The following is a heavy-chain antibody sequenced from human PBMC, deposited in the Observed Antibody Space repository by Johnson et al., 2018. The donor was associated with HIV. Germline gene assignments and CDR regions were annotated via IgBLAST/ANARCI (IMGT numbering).Heavy chain of an antibody. CDR3: ARATMSYKVWLQLSAAFDI. J-gene: IGHJ3*02. Sequence: VQLVESGGDLVQPGGSLRLSCAASGFTFSSYWMSWVRQAPGKGLEWVANIKQDGSEKYYVDSVKGRFTISRDNAKNSLYLQMNSLRAEDTAVYYCARATMSYKVWLQLSAAFDIWGQGTMVTVSS. D-gene: IGHD5-24*01. V-gene: IGHV3-7*01. CDR2: IKQDGSEK. CDR1: GFTFSSYW.